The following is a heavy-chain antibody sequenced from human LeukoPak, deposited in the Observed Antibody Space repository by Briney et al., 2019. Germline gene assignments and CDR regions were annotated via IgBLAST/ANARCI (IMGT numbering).Heavy chain of an antibody. CDR2: IIPIFGTA. V-gene: IGHV1-69*05. D-gene: IGHD6-19*01. J-gene: IGHJ5*02. CDR3: ARVRRDTTGWTGGWFDP. CDR1: GGTFSSYA. Sequence: SVKVSCKASGGTFSSYAISWVRQAPGQGLEWMGGIIPIFGTANYAQKFQGRVTMTTDTSTSTAYMELGSLTSDDTAMYYCARVRRDTTGWTGGWFDPWGQGTLVTVSS.